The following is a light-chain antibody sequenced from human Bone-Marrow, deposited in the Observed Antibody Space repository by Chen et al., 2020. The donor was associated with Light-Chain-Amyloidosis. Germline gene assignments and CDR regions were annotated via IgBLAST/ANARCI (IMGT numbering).Light chain of an antibody. CDR3: SSYTITNTLV. Sequence: QSALTQPASVSGSPGQSITISCTGTSSDVGGDNHVSWYQKHPDKAPKLMIYEVTNRPSCFPDRFSVSKSDNTASLTISGLQTEDDADYFCSSYTITNTLVFGSGTRVTVL. V-gene: IGLV2-14*01. J-gene: IGLJ1*01. CDR2: EVT. CDR1: SSDVGGDNH.